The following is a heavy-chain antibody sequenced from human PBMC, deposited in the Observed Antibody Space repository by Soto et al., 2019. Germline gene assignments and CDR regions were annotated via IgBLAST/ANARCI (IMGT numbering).Heavy chain of an antibody. D-gene: IGHD1-26*01. CDR3: ARGEAFSATYYLDY. V-gene: IGHV3-30*03. J-gene: IGHJ4*02. CDR2: ISNDGDYK. CDR1: EFTFSSHL. Sequence: VQLVESGGGVVQPGRSLRLSCVASEFTFSSHLMHWVRQAPGKGLEWVAFISNDGDYKNYADSVKGRFTISRDNSKDTVYLEIPSLRPEAPALYHCARGEAFSATYYLDYWGQGTLVIVS.